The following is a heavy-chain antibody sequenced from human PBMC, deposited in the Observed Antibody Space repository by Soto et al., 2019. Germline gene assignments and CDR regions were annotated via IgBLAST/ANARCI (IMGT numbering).Heavy chain of an antibody. CDR1: GGSISSGDYY. Sequence: ASETLSLTCTVSGGSISSGDYYWSWIRQPPGKGLEWIGYIYYSGSTYYNPSLKSRVTISVDTSKNQFSLKLSSVTAADTAVYYCARGDDSRWFDPWGQGTLVTVSS. D-gene: IGHD3-3*01. CDR3: ARGDDSRWFDP. J-gene: IGHJ5*02. V-gene: IGHV4-30-4*01. CDR2: IYYSGST.